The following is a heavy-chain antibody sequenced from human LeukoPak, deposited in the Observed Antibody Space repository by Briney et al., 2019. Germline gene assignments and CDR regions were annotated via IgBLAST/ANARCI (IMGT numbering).Heavy chain of an antibody. CDR2: ISGGGGST. V-gene: IGHV3-23*01. CDR3: AKGGKWDVTPFDY. D-gene: IGHD1-26*01. J-gene: IGHJ4*02. CDR1: GFTFTSYS. Sequence: GGSLRLSWAASGFTFTSYSMNWVRQAPGKGLEWVSTISGGGGSTYYADSVKGRFTISRDNSKNTLYLQVNSLRAEDTAVYYCAKGGKWDVTPFDYWGQGTLVTVSS.